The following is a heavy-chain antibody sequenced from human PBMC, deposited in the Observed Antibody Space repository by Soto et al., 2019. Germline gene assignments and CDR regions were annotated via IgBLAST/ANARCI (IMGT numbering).Heavy chain of an antibody. CDR1: GDSITSGGYY. V-gene: IGHV4-31*03. D-gene: IGHD1-1*01. CDR3: ARKQAGYHSGIDY. J-gene: IGHJ4*02. Sequence: PSETLSLTCTVTGDSITSGGYYWSWIRQHPGKGLEWLGYIYGSGGSGSPLYKPSLKSRITLSVDTSKPQFSLNLSSVTVADTAVYFCARKQAGYHSGIDYWGQGTLVTVSS. CDR2: IYGSGGSGSP.